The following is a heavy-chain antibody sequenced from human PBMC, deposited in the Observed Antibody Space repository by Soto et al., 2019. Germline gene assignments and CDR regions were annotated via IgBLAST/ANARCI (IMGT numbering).Heavy chain of an antibody. V-gene: IGHV5-51*01. CDR2: IYPGDSHS. Sequence: GESLKISCKGSGYSFTTYWIGWVRQMPGKGLEWMGIIYPGDSHSRYSPSFQGQVTISADKSISTAYLQWSSLQASDTATYYCARWEYYYDSSGPADIWGQGTMVTVSS. J-gene: IGHJ3*02. CDR1: GYSFTTYW. D-gene: IGHD3-22*01. CDR3: ARWEYYYDSSGPADI.